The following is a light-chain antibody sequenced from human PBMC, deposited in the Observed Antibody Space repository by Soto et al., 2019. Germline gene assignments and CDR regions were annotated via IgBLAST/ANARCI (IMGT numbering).Light chain of an antibody. Sequence: EIVMTQSPATLSVSPGERATLSFRASQSVSSNLAWYQQKPGQAPRLLIYGASTRATGIPARFSGSGSGTEFTLTISSLQSEDFATYYCLQDYNYPWTFGQGTKVDI. CDR1: QSVSSN. CDR2: GAS. V-gene: IGKV3D-15*01. J-gene: IGKJ1*01. CDR3: LQDYNYPWT.